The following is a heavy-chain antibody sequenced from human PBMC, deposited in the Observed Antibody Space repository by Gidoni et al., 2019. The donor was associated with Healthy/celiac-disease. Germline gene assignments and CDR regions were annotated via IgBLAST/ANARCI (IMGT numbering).Heavy chain of an antibody. V-gene: IGHV4-59*08. CDR2: IYYSGST. CDR1: GGSISSYY. CDR3: ASLYSSGWYVDYYYYYGMDV. D-gene: IGHD6-19*01. J-gene: IGHJ6*02. Sequence: QVQLQESGPGLVKPSETLSLTCTVSGGSISSYYWSWIRQPPGKGLEWIGYIYYSGSTNYNPSLKSRVTISVDTSKNQFSLKLSSVTAADTAVYYCASLYSSGWYVDYYYYYGMDVWGQGTTVTVSS.